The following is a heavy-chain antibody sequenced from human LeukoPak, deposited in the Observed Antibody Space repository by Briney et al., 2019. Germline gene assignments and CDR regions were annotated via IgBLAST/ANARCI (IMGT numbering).Heavy chain of an antibody. CDR3: ARPLYSRTAYSPYGVDV. CDR2: IYPGDSDT. J-gene: IGHJ6*02. V-gene: IGHV5-51*01. CDR1: GYNFASYW. Sequence: KGGESLKISCKGSGYNFASYWIAWVRQMPGKGLEWMGIIYPGDSDTRYSPSFQGQVTISADKSISTAYLQWSSLKASDTAMYYCARPLYSRTAYSPYGVDVWGQGTTVTVSS. D-gene: IGHD2-15*01.